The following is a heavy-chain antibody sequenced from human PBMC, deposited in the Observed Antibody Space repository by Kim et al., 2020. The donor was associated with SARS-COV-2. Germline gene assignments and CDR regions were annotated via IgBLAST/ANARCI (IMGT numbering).Heavy chain of an antibody. V-gene: IGHV1-46*03. CDR1: GYTFTSYY. CDR2: INPSGGST. D-gene: IGHD4-17*01. Sequence: ASVKVSCKASGYTFTSYYMHWVRQAPGQGLEWMGIINPSGGSTSYAQKFQGRVTMTRDTSTSTVYMELSSLRSEDTAVYCCARDLTTVTTDYYYYGMDVWGQGTTVTVSS. CDR3: ARDLTTVTTDYYYYGMDV. J-gene: IGHJ6*02.